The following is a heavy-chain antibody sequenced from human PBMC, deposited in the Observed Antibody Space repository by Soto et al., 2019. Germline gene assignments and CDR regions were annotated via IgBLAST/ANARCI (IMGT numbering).Heavy chain of an antibody. D-gene: IGHD6-19*01. J-gene: IGHJ4*02. V-gene: IGHV3-23*01. CDR3: ALSPRLYSSGWYDLEY. CDR2: ISGSGGST. CDR1: GFTFSSYA. Sequence: EVQLLESGGGLVQPGGSLRLSCAASGFTFSSYAMSWVRQAPGKGLEWVSAISGSGGSTYYADSVKGRFTISRDNSKNTLYLQINSLRAEDTAVYYCALSPRLYSSGWYDLEYWGQGTLVTVSS.